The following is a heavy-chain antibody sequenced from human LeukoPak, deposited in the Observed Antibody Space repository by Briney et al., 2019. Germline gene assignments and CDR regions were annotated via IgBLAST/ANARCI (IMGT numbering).Heavy chain of an antibody. CDR2: ISSSSSTI. Sequence: GGSLRLSCAASGFTFSSYSMNWVRQAPGKGLEWVSYISSSSSTIYYADSVKGRFTISRDNSKNTLYLQMSSLRAEDTAIYYCATATAFDYWGQGTLVAVSS. V-gene: IGHV3-48*01. D-gene: IGHD5-18*01. CDR1: GFTFSSYS. J-gene: IGHJ4*02. CDR3: ATATAFDY.